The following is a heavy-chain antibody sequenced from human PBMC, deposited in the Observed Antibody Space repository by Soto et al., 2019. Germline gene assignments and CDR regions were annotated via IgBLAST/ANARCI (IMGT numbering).Heavy chain of an antibody. CDR3: APWDSYGDYFDY. Sequence: LSLTCTVSGGSISGSNYYWGWIRQPPGKGLEWIGSIYYSGSTYYNPSLKSRVTISVDTPMNQFSLKLSSVTAADTAVYYCAPWDSYGDYFDYWGQGTLVTVSS. D-gene: IGHD5-18*01. CDR2: IYYSGST. V-gene: IGHV4-39*01. J-gene: IGHJ4*02. CDR1: GGSISGSNYY.